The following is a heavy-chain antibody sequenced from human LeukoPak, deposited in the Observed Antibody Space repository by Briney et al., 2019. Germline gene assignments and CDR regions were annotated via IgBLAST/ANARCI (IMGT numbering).Heavy chain of an antibody. CDR1: GGSLSRYY. Sequence: SETLSLACAVYGGSLSRYYWSWIRQAPGKGLDWIGEINHIGNTNYNPSLTSRVIISVDTSKNQLSLMLSSVTAADTAVYFCARALHYYYYMDVWGTGTTATVSS. CDR2: INHIGNT. V-gene: IGHV4-34*01. CDR3: ARALHYYYYMDV. J-gene: IGHJ6*03.